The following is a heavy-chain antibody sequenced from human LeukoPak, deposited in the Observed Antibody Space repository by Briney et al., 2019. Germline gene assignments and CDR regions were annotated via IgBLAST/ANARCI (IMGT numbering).Heavy chain of an antibody. D-gene: IGHD5-12*01. CDR1: GFIFSQYS. Sequence: GSLRLSCAASGFIFSQYSMNWVRQAPGKGLEWVSHIRSSSETFYADSVKGRFTISRDNARNSLYLQMNNLRGEDTAIYYCARDAGNSGYGCDLWGQGTLVTVSS. J-gene: IGHJ5*02. CDR3: ARDAGNSGYGCDL. V-gene: IGHV3-48*01. CDR2: IRSSSET.